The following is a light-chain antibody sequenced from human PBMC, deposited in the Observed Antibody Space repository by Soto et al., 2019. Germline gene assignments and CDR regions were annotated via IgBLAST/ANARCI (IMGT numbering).Light chain of an antibody. V-gene: IGKV2-28*01. J-gene: IGKJ2*01. Sequence: DIGMTQSPLSLPVTPAGVLWIPSTGRQSLIYSNGYNYLDWYLQKPGQSPQLLIYLGSARASGVPDRFSGGGSGTDFTLKISRVEPEDVGVYYCMQALQTPKTFGKGTKVDIK. CDR2: LGS. CDR3: MQALQTPKT. CDR1: QSLIYSNGYNY.